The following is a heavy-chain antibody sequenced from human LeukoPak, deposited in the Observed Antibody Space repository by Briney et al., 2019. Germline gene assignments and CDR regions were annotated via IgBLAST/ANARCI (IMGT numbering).Heavy chain of an antibody. J-gene: IGHJ4*02. D-gene: IGHD6-13*01. Sequence: GGSLRLSCTASGFTISTYWMSWVRQAPGKGLEWVANINQEGSKKYYVDSVKGRFTISRDNVKNSVYLQMNSLRAEDTAVYSCARAVAAADSYWGRGTLVTVSS. V-gene: IGHV3-7*04. CDR1: GFTISTYW. CDR3: ARAVAAADSY. CDR2: INQEGSKK.